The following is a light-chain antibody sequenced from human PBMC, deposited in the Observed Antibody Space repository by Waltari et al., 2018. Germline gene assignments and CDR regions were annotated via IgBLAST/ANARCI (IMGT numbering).Light chain of an antibody. CDR2: STN. J-gene: IGLJ3*02. CDR1: SGPVSNSFS. Sequence: QTVVTQEPSFSVSPGGTVTLTCALSSGPVSNSFSPGWYQQTPGQAPRTLIYSTNTRSSGVPDRFSGSILGSKAALTITGAQADDESDYYCVLYLPSGIWVFGGGTKLTVL. CDR3: VLYLPSGIWV. V-gene: IGLV8-61*01.